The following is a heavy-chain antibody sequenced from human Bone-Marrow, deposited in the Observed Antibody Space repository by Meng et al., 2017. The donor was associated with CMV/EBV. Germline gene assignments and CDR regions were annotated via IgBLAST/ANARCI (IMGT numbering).Heavy chain of an antibody. D-gene: IGHD3-3*01. CDR2: INSDGSST. Sequence: GGSLRLSCAASGFTFSSYWMHWVRQAPGKGLVWVSRINSDGSSTSYADSVKGRFTISRDNAKNTLYLQMNSLRAEDTAVYYCAREGLLYSDPFDYWGQGTRVTGSS. CDR1: GFTFSSYW. CDR3: AREGLLYSDPFDY. V-gene: IGHV3-74*01. J-gene: IGHJ4*02.